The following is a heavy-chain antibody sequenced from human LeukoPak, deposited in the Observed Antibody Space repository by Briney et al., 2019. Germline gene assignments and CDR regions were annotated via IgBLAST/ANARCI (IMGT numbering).Heavy chain of an antibody. CDR1: GGSISSYY. V-gene: IGHV4-4*07. CDR2: IYTSGST. Sequence: SETLSLTCTVSGGSISSYYWSWIRRPAGKGLEWIGRIYTSGSTNYNPSLKSRVTISVDTSKNQFSLKLSSVTAADTAVYYCARAHYYDSSADFDYWGQGTLVTVSS. J-gene: IGHJ4*02. D-gene: IGHD3-22*01. CDR3: ARAHYYDSSADFDY.